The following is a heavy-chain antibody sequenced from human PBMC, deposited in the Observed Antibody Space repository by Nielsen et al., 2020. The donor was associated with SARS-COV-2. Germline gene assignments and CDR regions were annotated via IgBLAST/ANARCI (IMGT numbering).Heavy chain of an antibody. J-gene: IGHJ4*02. CDR2: ISYDGSTK. CDR1: GFTFSSHA. V-gene: IGHV3-30*14. D-gene: IGHD6-6*01. CDR3: ARETIEYTTSYFDY. Sequence: GGSLRLSCAASGFTFSSHAMHWVRQAPGKGLDWVAIISYDGSTKYNEDSVKGRFTISRDNSKNTLYLQMNTLRAEDTAVYFCARETIEYTTSYFDYWGQGTLVTVSS.